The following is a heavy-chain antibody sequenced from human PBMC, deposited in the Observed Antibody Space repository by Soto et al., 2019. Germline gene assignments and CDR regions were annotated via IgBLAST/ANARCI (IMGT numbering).Heavy chain of an antibody. CDR1: GYTFTGYY. Sequence: ASVKVSCKASGYTFTGYYMHWMRQAPGQGLEWMGWINPNSGGTNYAQKFQGRVTMTRDTSISTAYMELSRLRSDDTAVYYCARSEEGRGSNYAGLTRYWGQGTLVTVSS. D-gene: IGHD4-4*01. V-gene: IGHV1-2*02. J-gene: IGHJ4*02. CDR2: INPNSGGT. CDR3: ARSEEGRGSNYAGLTRY.